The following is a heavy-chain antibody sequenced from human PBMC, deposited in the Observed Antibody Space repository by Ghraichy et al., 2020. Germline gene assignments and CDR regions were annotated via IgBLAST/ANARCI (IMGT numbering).Heavy chain of an antibody. J-gene: IGHJ4*02. CDR2: IGSSSPI. D-gene: IGHD4-17*01. V-gene: IGHV3-48*01. CDR1: GFAFSSYS. CDR3: ARTRGDGAGDY. Sequence: GGSLRLSCAASGFAFSSYSMNWVRQAPGKGLEWVSYIGSSSPIYYADSVKGRFTISRDNAKNSLFLQMNSLRAEDSAVYYCARTRGDGAGDYWGQGTLVTVS.